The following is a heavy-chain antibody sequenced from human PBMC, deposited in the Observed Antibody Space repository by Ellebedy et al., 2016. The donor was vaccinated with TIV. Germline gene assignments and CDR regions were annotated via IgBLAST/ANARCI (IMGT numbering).Heavy chain of an antibody. CDR2: ISYNGST. Sequence: SETLSLXXTVSGASISSIYYWGCIRQPPGKGLEWFGSISYNGSTFYSPSLKSRVTISRDTSKNRFSLKLNSVTAADTAVYYCARLSGGYGDYLYWGQGTLVTVSS. V-gene: IGHV4-39*01. J-gene: IGHJ4*02. CDR3: ARLSGGYGDYLY. CDR1: GASISSIYY. D-gene: IGHD4-17*01.